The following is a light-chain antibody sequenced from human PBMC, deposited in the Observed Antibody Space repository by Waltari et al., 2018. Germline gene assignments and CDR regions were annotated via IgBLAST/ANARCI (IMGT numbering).Light chain of an antibody. CDR1: QGLSGH. CDR3: QQYDSYPFT. J-gene: IGKJ3*01. Sequence: DVLMTQFPSSLSASVGDNVTITCRASQGLSGHLNWYQQKPGRAPKVLIYYTNRLEAGVPSRFGGNKSGAQFTLTIRNLQPEDFATYSYQQYDSYPFTFGPGT. CDR2: YTN. V-gene: IGKV1-39*01.